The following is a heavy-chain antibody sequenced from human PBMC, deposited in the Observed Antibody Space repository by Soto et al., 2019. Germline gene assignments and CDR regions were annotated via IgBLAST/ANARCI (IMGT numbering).Heavy chain of an antibody. D-gene: IGHD1-7*01. CDR1: GYTFTDYY. CDR2: INPNSGGT. CDR3: ARKLELRGSYYYYYDMDV. V-gene: IGHV1-2*02. J-gene: IGHJ6*02. Sequence: ASVKVSCKASGYTFTDYYMHWVRQAPGQGLEWMGWINPNSGGTNYAQKFRGRVTMTRDTSISTAYMELSRLRSDDTAVYYCARKLELRGSYYYYYDMDVWGQGTTVTVSS.